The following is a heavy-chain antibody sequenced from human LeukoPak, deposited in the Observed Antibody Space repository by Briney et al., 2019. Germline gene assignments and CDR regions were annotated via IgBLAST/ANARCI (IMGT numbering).Heavy chain of an antibody. J-gene: IGHJ4*02. CDR3: ARGYCTGGSCYLGDF. CDR2: IRKKANSYTT. V-gene: IGHV3-72*01. D-gene: IGHD2-15*01. Sequence: TGGSPRLSCAASGFIFSDHYMDWVRQAPGKGLEWVGRIRKKANSYTTEYAASVKGRFTISRDDSKNSLFLQMNSLRTEDTAVYYCARGYCTGGSCYLGDFWGQGTLVTVSS. CDR1: GFIFSDHY.